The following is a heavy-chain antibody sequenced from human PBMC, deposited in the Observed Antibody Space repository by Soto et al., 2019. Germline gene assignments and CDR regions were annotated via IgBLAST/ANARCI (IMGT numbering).Heavy chain of an antibody. Sequence: PGESLKISCKGSGYSFTSHWIGWVRQMPGKGLEWMGMIYSGDSDTRYSPSFQGQVTISADKSISTAYLQWSSLKASDSAMYYCARHTGDSSGYLDAFDMWGQGTMVTVSS. D-gene: IGHD3-22*01. V-gene: IGHV5-51*01. J-gene: IGHJ3*02. CDR3: ARHTGDSSGYLDAFDM. CDR2: IYSGDSDT. CDR1: GYSFTSHW.